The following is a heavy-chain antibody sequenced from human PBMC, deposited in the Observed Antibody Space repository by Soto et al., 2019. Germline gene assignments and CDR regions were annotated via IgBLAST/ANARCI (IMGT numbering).Heavy chain of an antibody. V-gene: IGHV3-23*01. CDR2: ISGSGGST. D-gene: IGHD2-2*02. CDR3: VKDLYELNWFDP. Sequence: GGSLRLSCAASGFTFSSSAMTWVRQAPGKGLEWVSAISGSGGSTYYADSVKGRFTISRDNSKNTLYLQMSSLRAEDTAVYYCVKDLYELNWFDPWGQGTLVTVSS. J-gene: IGHJ5*02. CDR1: GFTFSSSA.